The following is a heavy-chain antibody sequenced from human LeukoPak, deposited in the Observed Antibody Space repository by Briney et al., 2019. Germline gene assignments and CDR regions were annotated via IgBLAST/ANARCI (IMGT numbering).Heavy chain of an antibody. CDR3: AREVVLHGYMVRGVKSGLDV. D-gene: IGHD3-10*01. CDR2: IYHSGST. Sequence: SETLSLTCTVSGGSVSSYYWSWIRQSPGRGLEWIGYIYHSGSTNYNPSLKSRVTMSVDTSKNQFSLRLTSLTAADSALYYCAREVVLHGYMVRGVKSGLDVWGQGTTVTVSS. CDR1: GGSVSSYY. V-gene: IGHV4-59*02. J-gene: IGHJ6*02.